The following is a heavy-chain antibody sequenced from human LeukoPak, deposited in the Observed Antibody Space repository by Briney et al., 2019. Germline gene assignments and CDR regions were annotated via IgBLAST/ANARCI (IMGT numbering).Heavy chain of an antibody. Sequence: GGSLRLSCAASGFTFSSYGMHWVRQAPGKGLEWVAFIRYDGSNKYYADSVKGRFTISRDNSKNTLYLQMNSLRAEDTAVYYCASKRVDSGSYWDAFDIWGQGTMVTVSS. V-gene: IGHV3-30*02. J-gene: IGHJ3*02. CDR1: GFTFSSYG. CDR2: IRYDGSNK. CDR3: ASKRVDSGSYWDAFDI. D-gene: IGHD1-26*01.